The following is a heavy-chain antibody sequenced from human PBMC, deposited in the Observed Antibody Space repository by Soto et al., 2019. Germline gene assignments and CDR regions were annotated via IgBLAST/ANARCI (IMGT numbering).Heavy chain of an antibody. V-gene: IGHV1-69*13. CDR3: ASHGLRAARRDYYYYGMDV. Sequence: GASVKVSCKASGGTFSSYAISWVRQAPGQGLEWMGGIIPIFGTANYAQKFQGRVTITADESTSTAYMELSSLRSEDTAVYYCASHGLRAARRDYYYYGMDVWGQGTKVTVSS. D-gene: IGHD6-6*01. J-gene: IGHJ6*02. CDR1: GGTFSSYA. CDR2: IIPIFGTA.